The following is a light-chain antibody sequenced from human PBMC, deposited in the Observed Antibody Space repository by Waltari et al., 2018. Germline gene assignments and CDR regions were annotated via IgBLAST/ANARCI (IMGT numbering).Light chain of an antibody. Sequence: EIVMTQSPATLSVPPGERATLSCSASQSVRNHFVWYQQKPGQAPRLLINGASTRAAGIPAGFSGSGSGTEFTLTISSRQSEDFAVYYCQQYNNWPPCTFGQGTKVEIK. CDR2: GAS. CDR1: QSVRNH. J-gene: IGKJ1*01. V-gene: IGKV3-15*01. CDR3: QQYNNWPPCT.